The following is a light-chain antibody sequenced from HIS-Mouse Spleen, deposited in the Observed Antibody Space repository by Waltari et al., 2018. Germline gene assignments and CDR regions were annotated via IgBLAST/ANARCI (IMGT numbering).Light chain of an antibody. Sequence: QSPLLQPASVSGSPGRPSTTPAPATTGTVGGYTLFPWYQQHPGKAPKLMIYDVSNRPSGVSNRFSGSKSGNTASLTISGLQAEDEADYYCSSYTSSSTEVFGGGTKLTVL. CDR1: TGTVGGYTL. V-gene: IGLV2-14*03. J-gene: IGLJ2*01. CDR3: SSYTSSSTEV. CDR2: DVS.